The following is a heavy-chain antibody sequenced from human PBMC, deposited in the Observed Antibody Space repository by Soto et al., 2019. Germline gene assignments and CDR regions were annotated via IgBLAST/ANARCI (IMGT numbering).Heavy chain of an antibody. CDR3: TKQGGHKPIDD. V-gene: IGHV5-10-1*01. CDR1: GYNFISYW. D-gene: IGHD3-16*01. Sequence: PGESLKISCKASGYNFISYWINWVRQKPGKGLEWMGRIDPSDSYTNYSPSFQGHVTISADKSISTAYLQWSSLKASDTAMYYCTKQGGHKPIDDWGQGTLVTVS. J-gene: IGHJ4*02. CDR2: IDPSDSYT.